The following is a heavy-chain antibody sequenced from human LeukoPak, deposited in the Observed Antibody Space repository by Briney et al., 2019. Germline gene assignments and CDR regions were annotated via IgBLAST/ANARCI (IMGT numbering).Heavy chain of an antibody. V-gene: IGHV3-66*02. J-gene: IGHJ4*02. CDR1: GFTVSSNY. CDR2: IYSGGGT. Sequence: GGSLSLSCAASGFTVSSNYMSWVRQAPGKGLEWVSVIYSGGGTYYADSVKGRFTISRDNSKNTLYLQMNSLRAEDTAVYYCARTIPQDYDSSGYPHFDYWGQGTLVTVSS. D-gene: IGHD3-22*01. CDR3: ARTIPQDYDSSGYPHFDY.